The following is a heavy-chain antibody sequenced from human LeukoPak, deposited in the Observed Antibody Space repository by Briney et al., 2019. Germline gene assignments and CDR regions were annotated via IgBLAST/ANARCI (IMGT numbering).Heavy chain of an antibody. CDR2: ISGSGGNT. CDR1: GFTFSSYA. J-gene: IGHJ4*02. V-gene: IGHV3-23*01. Sequence: GGSLRLSCAASGFTFSSYAMSWVRQAPGKGLEWVSTISGSGGNTYYADSVKGRFTISRDNAKNSLYLQMNSLRAEDTAVYYCAREYYDYVWGSYGEYYFDYWGQGTLVTVSS. CDR3: AREYYDYVWGSYGEYYFDY. D-gene: IGHD3-16*01.